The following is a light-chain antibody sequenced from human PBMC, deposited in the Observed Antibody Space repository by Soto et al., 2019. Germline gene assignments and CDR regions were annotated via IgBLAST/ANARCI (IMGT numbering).Light chain of an antibody. V-gene: IGKV3-20*01. CDR1: QGISRNY. CDR2: GAS. J-gene: IGKJ1*01. CDR3: QQYGTSPWT. Sequence: EIVLTQSPGTLSLSPGERATLSCRASQGISRNYLAWYQQKPGQAPRLLIYGASSRATGIPDRFSGSGSATDFTLTINRLEPEDFAVYYCQQYGTSPWTFGQGTKVEIK.